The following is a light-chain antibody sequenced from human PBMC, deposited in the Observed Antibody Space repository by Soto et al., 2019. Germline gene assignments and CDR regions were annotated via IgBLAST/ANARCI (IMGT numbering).Light chain of an antibody. V-gene: IGKV3-20*01. CDR2: DAS. CDR1: QSVRGSY. Sequence: EIELTQSPGTLSLSPGERATLSCRASQSVRGSYLGWYQQKPGQAPRLLIYDASRRATGIPDRFSGSGSGTDFTLTISRLEPEDSAVYYCQQYAYSPGTFGQGTKVEIK. J-gene: IGKJ1*01. CDR3: QQYAYSPGT.